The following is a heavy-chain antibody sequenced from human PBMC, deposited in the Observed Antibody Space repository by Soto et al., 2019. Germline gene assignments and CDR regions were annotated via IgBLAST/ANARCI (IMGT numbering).Heavy chain of an antibody. D-gene: IGHD2-21*01. CDR1: GGSISSGSYY. CDR2: IYYSGST. J-gene: IGHJ3*02. CDR3: ARGVVVAGGAFDI. Sequence: PSETLSLTCTVSGGSISSGSYYWSWIRQPPGKGLEWIGYIYYSGSTNYNPSLKSRVTISVDTSKNQFSLKLSSVTAADTAVYYCARGVVVAGGAFDIWGQGTMVTVSS. V-gene: IGHV4-61*01.